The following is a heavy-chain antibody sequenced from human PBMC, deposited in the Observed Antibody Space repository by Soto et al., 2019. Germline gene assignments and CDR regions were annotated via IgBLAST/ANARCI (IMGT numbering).Heavy chain of an antibody. Sequence: PPPLTYDVLDGYFRGHNWTRLRQPPGTGLEWIGEINHSGSTNYNPSLKSRVTISVDTSKTQFSLKLTSVTAADTAVYYCPGDKITGLLDNWGQGPLLTLSS. D-gene: IGHD2-8*02. J-gene: IGHJ4*02. V-gene: IGHV4-34*01. CDR3: PGDKITGLLDN. CDR1: DGYFRGHN. CDR2: INHSGST.